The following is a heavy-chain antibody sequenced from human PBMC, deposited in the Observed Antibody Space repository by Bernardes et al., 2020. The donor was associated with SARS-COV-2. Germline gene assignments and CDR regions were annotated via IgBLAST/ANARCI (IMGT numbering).Heavy chain of an antibody. Sequence: RGYLRLSCAASGATFSRYWMSWLRKAPGKGWEWVANINQDGSQRNYVDSVRGPFTISRDNAANSLFLQLNGLRDEDTAKYYCAQHPSSSFDNWGQRALFTVSS. CDR2: INQDGSQR. D-gene: IGHD6-13*01. CDR1: GATFSRYW. V-gene: IGHV3-7*02. J-gene: IGHJ4*02. CDR3: AQHPSSSFDN.